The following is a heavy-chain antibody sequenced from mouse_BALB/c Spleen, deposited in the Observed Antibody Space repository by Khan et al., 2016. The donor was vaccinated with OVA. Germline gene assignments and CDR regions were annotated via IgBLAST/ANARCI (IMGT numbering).Heavy chain of an antibody. CDR3: ARVYGGDFDY. CDR1: GYSITSDYV. Sequence: EVKLEESGPGLVKPSQSLSLICTVTGYSITSDYVWNWIRQFPGNKLEWMGFISYSGNTKYNPSLKSRISITRDTSKNQFFLQLNSVTTEETATYYCARVYGGDFDYWGQGTTLTVSS. J-gene: IGHJ2*01. CDR2: ISYSGNT. D-gene: IGHD1-1*01. V-gene: IGHV3-2*02.